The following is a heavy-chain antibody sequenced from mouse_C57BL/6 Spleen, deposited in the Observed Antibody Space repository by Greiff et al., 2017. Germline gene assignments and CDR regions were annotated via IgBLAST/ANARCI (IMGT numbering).Heavy chain of an antibody. CDR1: GFTFSSYA. CDR3: ARGGLNYYGSSYEGYFDV. J-gene: IGHJ1*03. CDR2: ISDGGSYT. D-gene: IGHD1-1*01. Sequence: EVMLVESGGGLVKPGGSLKLSCAASGFTFSSYAMSWVRQTPEKRLEWVATISDGGSYTYYPDNVKGRFTISRDNAKNNLYLQMSHLKSEDTAMYYCARGGLNYYGSSYEGYFDVWGTGTTVTVSS. V-gene: IGHV5-4*03.